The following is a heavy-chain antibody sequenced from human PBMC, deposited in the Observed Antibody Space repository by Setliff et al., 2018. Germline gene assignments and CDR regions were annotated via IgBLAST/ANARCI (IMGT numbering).Heavy chain of an antibody. D-gene: IGHD3-16*01. CDR3: AREWGSNGWAFDI. CDR1: GFTFSDYY. V-gene: IGHV3-11*04. J-gene: IGHJ3*02. CDR2: ISRGGNTI. Sequence: PGGSLRLSCAASGFTFSDYYMTWIRQAPGKGLEWVSYISRGGNTIYYADSVKGRFTISRDNARDSLFLQMNTLRAEDTAVYYCAREWGSNGWAFDIWGQGTMVTVSS.